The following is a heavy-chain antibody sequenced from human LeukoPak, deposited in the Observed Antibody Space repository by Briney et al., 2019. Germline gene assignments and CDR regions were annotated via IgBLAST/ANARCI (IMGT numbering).Heavy chain of an antibody. CDR1: GGSTSSSNFY. Sequence: SETLSLTCTVSGGSTSSSNFYWGWIRQPPGMGLEWTGGIHYSGNTYYNPSLKSRVTISIDTSKNQFSLKLSSVTAADTAVYYCARLGAGPTYYDFWSGYSSFYFDYWGQGTLVTVSS. V-gene: IGHV4-39*01. D-gene: IGHD3-3*01. CDR3: ARLGAGPTYYDFWSGYSSFYFDY. CDR2: IHYSGNT. J-gene: IGHJ4*02.